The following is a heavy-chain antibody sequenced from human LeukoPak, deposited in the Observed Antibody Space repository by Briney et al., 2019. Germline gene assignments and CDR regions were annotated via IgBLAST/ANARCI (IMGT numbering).Heavy chain of an antibody. V-gene: IGHV3-11*06. CDR3: ARARQNTAMVDAFDI. Sequence: GGSLRLSCAASGFTFSDYYMSWIRQAPGKGLEWVSSISSSSSYIYYADSVKGRFTISRDNAKNSLYLQMNSLRAEDTAVYYCARARQNTAMVDAFDIWGQGTMVTVSS. CDR1: GFTFSDYY. D-gene: IGHD5-18*01. CDR2: ISSSSSYI. J-gene: IGHJ3*02.